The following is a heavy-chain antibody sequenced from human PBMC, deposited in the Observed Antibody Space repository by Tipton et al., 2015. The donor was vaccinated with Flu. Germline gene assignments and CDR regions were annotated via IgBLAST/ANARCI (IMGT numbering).Heavy chain of an antibody. D-gene: IGHD3-22*01. Sequence: TLSLTCTVSGGSISSYYWSWIRQPPGKGLEWIGYIYYSGSTNYNPSLMSRVTISVDTSKNQFSLKLSSVTAADTAVYYCARGTRSDDSSGYYPRYFDYWGQGTLVTVSS. V-gene: IGHV4-59*08. CDR3: ARGTRSDDSSGYYPRYFDY. CDR1: GGSISSYY. J-gene: IGHJ4*02. CDR2: IYYSGST.